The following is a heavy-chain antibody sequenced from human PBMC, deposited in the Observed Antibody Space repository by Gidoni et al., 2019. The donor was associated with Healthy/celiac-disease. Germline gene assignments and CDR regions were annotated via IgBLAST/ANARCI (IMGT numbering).Heavy chain of an antibody. CDR3: ARVCDVYWFDP. J-gene: IGHJ5*02. Sequence: QVQLQQSGPGLVKPSETLSLPCTVSGYSISSGYYWGWIRQPPGKGLEWIGSIYHSGSTYYNPSLKSRVTISVDTSKNQFSLKLSSVTAADTAVYYCARVCDVYWFDPWGQGTLVTVSS. CDR1: GYSISSGYY. V-gene: IGHV4-38-2*02. CDR2: IYHSGST.